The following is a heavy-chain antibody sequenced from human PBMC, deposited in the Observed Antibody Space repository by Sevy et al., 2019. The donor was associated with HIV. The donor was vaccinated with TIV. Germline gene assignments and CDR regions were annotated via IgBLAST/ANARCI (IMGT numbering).Heavy chain of an antibody. CDR2: FDPEDGET. V-gene: IGHV1-24*01. J-gene: IGHJ3*02. CDR1: GYTLTELS. Sequence: ASVKVSCKVSGYTLTELSMHWVRQAPGKGLEWMGGFDPEDGETIYAQKFQGRVTMTEDTSTDTAYMELSSLRSEDTAVYYCATEMVVPAATNPGSRGDAFDIRGQGTMVTVSS. D-gene: IGHD2-2*01. CDR3: ATEMVVPAATNPGSRGDAFDI.